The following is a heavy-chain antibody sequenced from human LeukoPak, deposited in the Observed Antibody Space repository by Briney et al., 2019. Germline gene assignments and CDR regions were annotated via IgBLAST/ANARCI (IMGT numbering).Heavy chain of an antibody. CDR2: ISAYNGNT. Sequence: ASVKVSCKASGYTFTSYGISWVRQAPGQGLEWMGWISAYNGNTNYAQKLQGRVTMTTDTSTSTAYMELRSLRSDDTAVYYCARDYKHQLLSTGLNWFDPWGQGTLVTVSS. J-gene: IGHJ5*02. CDR1: GYTFTSYG. D-gene: IGHD2-2*01. V-gene: IGHV1-18*01. CDR3: ARDYKHQLLSTGLNWFDP.